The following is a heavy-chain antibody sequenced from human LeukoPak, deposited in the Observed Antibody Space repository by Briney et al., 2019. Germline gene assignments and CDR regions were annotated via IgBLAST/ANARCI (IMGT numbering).Heavy chain of an antibody. CDR3: ARARRGYSYVIDY. CDR2: TSSSDAGT. D-gene: IGHD5-18*01. CDR1: GFPLSSYA. Sequence: GGSLRLSCAASGFPLSSYAMSWVRQAPGKGLEWVSATSSSDAGTYYADSVRGRFTISRDNSKNTLYLQMNSLRVEDAAVYYCARARRGYSYVIDYWGQGSLVTVSS. J-gene: IGHJ4*02. V-gene: IGHV3-23*01.